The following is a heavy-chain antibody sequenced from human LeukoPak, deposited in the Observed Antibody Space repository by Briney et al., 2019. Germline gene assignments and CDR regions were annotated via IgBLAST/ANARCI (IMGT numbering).Heavy chain of an antibody. CDR2: IYYSGST. J-gene: IGHJ5*02. V-gene: IGHV4-39*01. Sequence: SETLSLTCTVSGGSISSSSYYWGWIRQPPGKGLEWIGRIYYSGSTYYNPFLKSRVTLSVDTSKDQFSLKLSSVTAADTAVYYCARPAITMVRGFDPWGQGSLVTVSS. D-gene: IGHD3-10*01. CDR3: ARPAITMVRGFDP. CDR1: GGSISSSSYY.